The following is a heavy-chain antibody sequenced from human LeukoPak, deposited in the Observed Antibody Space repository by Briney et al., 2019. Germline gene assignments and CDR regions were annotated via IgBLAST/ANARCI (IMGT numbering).Heavy chain of an antibody. Sequence: SETLSLTCTVSGGSISSSSYYWGWIRQPPGKGLEWIGSIYYSGSTYYNPSLKSRVTMSVDTSKNQFSLKLSSVTAADTAIYYCARLPSGYHDCWGQGTLVTVSS. CDR2: IYYSGST. D-gene: IGHD3-22*01. J-gene: IGHJ4*02. CDR1: GGSISSSSYY. V-gene: IGHV4-39*01. CDR3: ARLPSGYHDC.